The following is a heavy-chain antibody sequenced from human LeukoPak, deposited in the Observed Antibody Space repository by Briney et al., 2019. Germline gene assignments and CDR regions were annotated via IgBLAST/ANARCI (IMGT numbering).Heavy chain of an antibody. Sequence: ASVKVSCKASGYTFTSYDINWVRQATGQGLEWMGWMNPNSGNTGYAQKFQGRVTMTRNTSISTAYMELSSLRSEDTAEYYCARWTVWIQLWLRRGSGAFDIWGQGTMVTVSS. J-gene: IGHJ3*02. CDR3: ARWTVWIQLWLRRGSGAFDI. V-gene: IGHV1-8*01. CDR2: MNPNSGNT. CDR1: GYTFTSYD. D-gene: IGHD5-18*01.